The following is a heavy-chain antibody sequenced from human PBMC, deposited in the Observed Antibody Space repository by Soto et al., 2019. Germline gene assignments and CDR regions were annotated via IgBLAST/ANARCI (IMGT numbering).Heavy chain of an antibody. V-gene: IGHV3-30-3*01. Sequence: ALRLSCAASGFTFSSYAMHWVRQAPGKGLEWVAVISYDGSNKYYADSVKGRFTISRDNSKNTLYLQMNSLRAEDTAVYYCARDRAVAGHYYYYYGMDVWGQGTTVTVSS. D-gene: IGHD6-19*01. J-gene: IGHJ6*02. CDR2: ISYDGSNK. CDR1: GFTFSSYA. CDR3: ARDRAVAGHYYYYYGMDV.